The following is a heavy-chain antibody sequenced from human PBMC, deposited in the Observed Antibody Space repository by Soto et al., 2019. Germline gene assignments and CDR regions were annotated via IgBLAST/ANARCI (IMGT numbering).Heavy chain of an antibody. CDR1: GYTFTSYY. CDR2: INPSGGST. V-gene: IGHV1-46*01. Sequence: ASVKVSCKASGYTFTSYYVHWVRQAPGQGLEWMAIINPSGGSTSYAQKFQDRVTTTRDTSTSTAYMELRSLRSDDTAVYYCARGGSLTLNYYDSSGYLAYWGQGTLVTVSS. CDR3: ARGGSLTLNYYDSSGYLAY. J-gene: IGHJ4*02. D-gene: IGHD3-22*01.